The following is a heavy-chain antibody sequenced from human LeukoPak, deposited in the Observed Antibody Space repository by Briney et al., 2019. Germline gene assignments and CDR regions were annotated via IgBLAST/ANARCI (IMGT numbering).Heavy chain of an antibody. CDR1: GFTFSSYS. CDR3: LAGYYYYYMDV. J-gene: IGHJ6*03. D-gene: IGHD3-16*01. Sequence: GGSLRLSCAASGFTFSSYSMNWVRQAPGKGLEWVSSISSSSSYIYYADSVKGRFTISRDNAKNTLYLQMTSLSAEDTAVYYALAGYYYYYMDVWGKGTTVTVSS. CDR2: ISSSSSYI. V-gene: IGHV3-21*01.